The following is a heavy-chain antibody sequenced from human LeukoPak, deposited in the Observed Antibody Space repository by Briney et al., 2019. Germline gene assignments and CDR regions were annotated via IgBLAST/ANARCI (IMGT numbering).Heavy chain of an antibody. CDR2: INHSGST. CDR1: GGSFSGYY. J-gene: IGHJ4*02. D-gene: IGHD3-10*01. Sequence: SETLSLTCAVYGGSFSGYYWSWIRQPPGKGLERIGEINHSGSTNYNPSLKSRVTISVDTSKNQFSLKLSSVTAADTAVYYCARRYYGSGSYYRYWGQGTLVTVSS. CDR3: ARRYYGSGSYYRY. V-gene: IGHV4-34*01.